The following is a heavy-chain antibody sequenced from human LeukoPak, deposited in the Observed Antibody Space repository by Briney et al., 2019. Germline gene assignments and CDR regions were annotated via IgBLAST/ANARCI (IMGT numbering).Heavy chain of an antibody. CDR1: GYTFTNYY. CDR2: INPSGGST. D-gene: IGHD3-10*02. V-gene: IGHV1-46*01. J-gene: IGHJ4*02. Sequence: ASVKVSCKASGYTFTNYYMHWVRQAPGQGLEWMGIINPSGGSTSYAQKFQGRVTMTRDTSTSTVYMELSSLRSEDTAVYHCARMLGVTTGVDYSGQGSLVTVSS. CDR3: ARMLGVTTGVDY.